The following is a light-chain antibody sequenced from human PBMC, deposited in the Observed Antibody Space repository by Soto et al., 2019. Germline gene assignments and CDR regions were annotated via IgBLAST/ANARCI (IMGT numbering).Light chain of an antibody. CDR2: DVT. Sequence: QSALTQPRSVSGSPGQSVTISCTGTSSDVGGYNYVSWYEQHPVKAPKLMIYDVTKRPSGVPDRFSGSKSGNTASLTISGLQAEDEADYHCCSYAGSYTWVFGTGTKLTVL. V-gene: IGLV2-11*01. CDR3: CSYAGSYTWV. CDR1: SSDVGGYNY. J-gene: IGLJ1*01.